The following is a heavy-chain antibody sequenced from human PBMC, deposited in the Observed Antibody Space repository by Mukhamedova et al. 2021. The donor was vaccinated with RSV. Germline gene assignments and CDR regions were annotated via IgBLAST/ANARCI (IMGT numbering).Heavy chain of an antibody. CDR2: ISGSGGST. V-gene: IGHV3-23*01. D-gene: IGHD2-2*01. Sequence: GKGLEWVSAISGSGGSTYYADSVKGRFTISRDNSKNTLYLQMNSLRAEDTAVYYCAKDRQPAANFAPYPTWGQGTLVTVSS. CDR3: AKDRQPAANFAPYPT. J-gene: IGHJ4*02.